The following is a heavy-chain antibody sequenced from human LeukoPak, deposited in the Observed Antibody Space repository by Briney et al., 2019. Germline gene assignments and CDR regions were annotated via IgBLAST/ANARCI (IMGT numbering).Heavy chain of an antibody. CDR2: LHPAGSES. CDR3: ARGGYSFDY. V-gene: IGHV3-7*01. CDR1: GFSFTGYW. Sequence: GGSLRLSCAASGFSFTGYWMNWVRQAPGKGLEWVARLHPAGSESDYVGSVEGRFTVFGDNAKSSLFLQMHSLRVDDTAVYYCARGGYSFDYLGQETLVTVSS. J-gene: IGHJ4*02. D-gene: IGHD5-12*01.